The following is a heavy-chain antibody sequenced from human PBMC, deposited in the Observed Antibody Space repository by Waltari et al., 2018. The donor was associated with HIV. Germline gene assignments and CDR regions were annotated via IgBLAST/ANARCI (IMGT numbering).Heavy chain of an antibody. V-gene: IGHV3-7*01. CDR3: AKYSGSYWAAHNWFDP. CDR2: IKQDGSEK. Sequence: EVQLVESGGGLVQPGGSLRLSCAASGFTFSIYWMSWLRQAPGKWLEWVANIKQDGSEKHDADAVRGRFTISRDNTKNSLYLQMNSLRAEDTAVYYCAKYSGSYWAAHNWFDPWGQGTLVTVSS. D-gene: IGHD1-26*01. J-gene: IGHJ5*02. CDR1: GFTFSIYW.